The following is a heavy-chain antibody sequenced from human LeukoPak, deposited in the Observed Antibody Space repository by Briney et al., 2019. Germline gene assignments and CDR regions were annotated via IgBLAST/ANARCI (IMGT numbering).Heavy chain of an antibody. CDR2: TNGDGTKK. Sequence: GGSMSLSCVAARLTSSSYWMRWVRPAQGKGLGWGSCTNGDGTKKSYTDSVKGRFTVSRDSAKNTVYLQMNSLRAAETAVYFCVKEVFNWGQGTLVTVSS. J-gene: IGHJ4*02. V-gene: IGHV3-74*01. CDR1: RLTSSSYW. CDR3: VKEVFN.